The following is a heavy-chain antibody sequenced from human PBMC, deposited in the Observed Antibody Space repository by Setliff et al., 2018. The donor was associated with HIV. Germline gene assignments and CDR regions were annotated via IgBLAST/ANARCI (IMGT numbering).Heavy chain of an antibody. CDR3: ATHASTVQDAMDV. V-gene: IGHV4-4*02. J-gene: IGHJ6*02. CDR2: IHSSGIT. Sequence: SETLSLTCAVSGGSISSDNWWTWVRQPPGKGLEWIGNIHSSGITYYKPSLKSRLTISLDTSKNQFSLKLSSVTAADTAVYYCATHASTVQDAMDVWGQGTTVTVSS. CDR1: GGSISSDNW. D-gene: IGHD4-4*01.